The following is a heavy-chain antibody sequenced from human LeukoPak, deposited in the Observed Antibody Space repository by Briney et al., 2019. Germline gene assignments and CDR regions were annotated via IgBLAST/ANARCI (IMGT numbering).Heavy chain of an antibody. CDR3: ARHGIYCSSTSCYDDWFDP. CDR2: IYYSGST. Sequence: SETLSLTCTVSGGSISSCYWSWIRQPPGKGLEWIGYIYYSGSTNYNPSLKSRVTTSVDTSKNQFSLKLSSVTAADTAVYYCARHGIYCSSTSCYDDWFDPWGQGTLVTVSS. CDR1: GGSISSCY. V-gene: IGHV4-59*08. D-gene: IGHD2-2*01. J-gene: IGHJ5*02.